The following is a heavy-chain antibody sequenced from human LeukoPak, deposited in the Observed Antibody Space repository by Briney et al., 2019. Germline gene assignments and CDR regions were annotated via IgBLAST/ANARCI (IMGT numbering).Heavy chain of an antibody. J-gene: IGHJ4*02. CDR3: ARSTGYCSGGSCWNFDY. V-gene: IGHV3-21*01. D-gene: IGHD2-15*01. CDR2: VSSSSSYI. Sequence: GGSLRRSCAASGFTFSSYSMNWVRQAPGKGLEWVSSVSSSSSYIYYADSVKGRFTISRDNAKNSLYLQMNGLRAEDTAVYYCARSTGYCSGGSCWNFDYWGQGTLVTVSS. CDR1: GFTFSSYS.